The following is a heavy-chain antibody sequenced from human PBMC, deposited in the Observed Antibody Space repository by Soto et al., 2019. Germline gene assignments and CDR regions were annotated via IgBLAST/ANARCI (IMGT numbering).Heavy chain of an antibody. CDR1: EFTFSNYA. CDR2: ISYGGGTT. D-gene: IGHD3-22*01. CDR3: AKNPGYYYDSTGYHFDY. V-gene: IGHV3-23*01. J-gene: IGHJ4*02. Sequence: EVQLLESGGGLVQPGGSLRLSCAASEFTFSNYAMSWVRQAPGKGLEWVSAISYGGGTTYYADSVKGRFTISRDNSKNTLYLQMNRLRAEDTAVYYCAKNPGYYYDSTGYHFDYWCQGTLVTVSS.